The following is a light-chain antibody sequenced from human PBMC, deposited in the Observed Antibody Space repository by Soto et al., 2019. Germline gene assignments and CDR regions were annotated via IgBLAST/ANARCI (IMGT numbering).Light chain of an antibody. CDR1: QSIDIY. Sequence: DIQMTQSPSSLSAFVGDRVTITCRASQSIDIYLNWYQQKPGKAPKVLIYGASSLQSGLPSRFNGSGSETDFTLTISSLQPEDFAAYYCHQTYSAPYTFGQGTKLEIK. CDR3: HQTYSAPYT. V-gene: IGKV1-39*01. CDR2: GAS. J-gene: IGKJ2*01.